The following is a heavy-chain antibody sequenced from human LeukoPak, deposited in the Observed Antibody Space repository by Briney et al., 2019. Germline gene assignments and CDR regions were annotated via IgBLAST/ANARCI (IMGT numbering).Heavy chain of an antibody. D-gene: IGHD5-18*01. Sequence: GGSLRLSCAASGFTFSSYWMSWVRQAPGKGLEWVANIKQDGSEKYYVDSVKGRFTISRDNAKNSLYLQMNSLRAEDTAVYYCARDPSTAMVAARGGDYWGQGTLVTVSS. CDR2: IKQDGSEK. J-gene: IGHJ4*02. CDR1: GFTFSSYW. CDR3: ARDPSTAMVAARGGDY. V-gene: IGHV3-7*01.